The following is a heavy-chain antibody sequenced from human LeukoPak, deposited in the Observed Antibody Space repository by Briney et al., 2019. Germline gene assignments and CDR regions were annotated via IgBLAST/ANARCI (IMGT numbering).Heavy chain of an antibody. CDR2: IIPIFGTA. CDR1: GDTFTGYY. V-gene: IGHV1-69*13. D-gene: IGHD2-2*01. Sequence: ASVKVSCKASGDTFTGYYMHWVRQAPGQGLEWMGGIIPIFGTANYAQKFQGRVTITADESTSTAYMELSSLRSEDTAVYYCASPHPAAITKENYYYYYMDVWGKGTTVTVSS. CDR3: ASPHPAAITKENYYYYYMDV. J-gene: IGHJ6*03.